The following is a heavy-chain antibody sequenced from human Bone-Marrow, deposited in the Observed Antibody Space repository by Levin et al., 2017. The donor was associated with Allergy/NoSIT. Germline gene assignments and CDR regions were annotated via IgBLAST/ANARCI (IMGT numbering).Heavy chain of an antibody. Sequence: PGGSLRLSCAASGFTFSNAWMSWVRQAPGKGLEWVGRIKSKTDGGTTDYAAPVKGRFTISRDDSKNTLYLQMNSLKTEDTAVYYCTTDQSQGDSSGYFGLFDYWGQGTLVTVSS. J-gene: IGHJ4*02. D-gene: IGHD3-22*01. CDR1: GFTFSNAW. V-gene: IGHV3-15*01. CDR3: TTDQSQGDSSGYFGLFDY. CDR2: IKSKTDGGTT.